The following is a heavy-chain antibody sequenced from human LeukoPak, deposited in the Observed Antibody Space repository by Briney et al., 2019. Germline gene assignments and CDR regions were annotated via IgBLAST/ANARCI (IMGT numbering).Heavy chain of an antibody. D-gene: IGHD2-21*02. Sequence: SETLSLTCTVSGGSISSSSYYWGWIRQPPGKGLEWIGSIYYSGSTYYNPSLKSRVTISVDTSKNQFSLKLSSVTAADTAVYYCAGGLYCCGDCSYAFDYWGQGTLVTVSS. J-gene: IGHJ4*02. CDR3: AGGLYCCGDCSYAFDY. V-gene: IGHV4-39*07. CDR1: GGSISSSSYY. CDR2: IYYSGST.